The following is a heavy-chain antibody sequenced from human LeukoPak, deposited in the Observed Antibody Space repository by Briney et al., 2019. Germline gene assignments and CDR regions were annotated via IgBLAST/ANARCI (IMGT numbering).Heavy chain of an antibody. CDR1: GFTFSSYG. CDR3: ARERGSYSSSPYYYYGMDV. Sequence: PGGSLRLSCAASGFTFSSYGMHWVRQAPGKGLKWVAVIWYEGSNKYYADSVKGRFTISRDNSKNTLYLQMNSLRAEDTAVYYCARERGSYSSSPYYYYGMDVWGQGTTVTVSS. J-gene: IGHJ6*02. CDR2: IWYEGSNK. V-gene: IGHV3-33*01. D-gene: IGHD6-13*01.